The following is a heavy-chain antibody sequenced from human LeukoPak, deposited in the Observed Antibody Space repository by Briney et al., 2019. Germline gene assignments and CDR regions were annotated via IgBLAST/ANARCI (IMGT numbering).Heavy chain of an antibody. CDR3: ARGSGGGLFFDY. J-gene: IGHJ4*02. CDR2: ISSSSSYI. D-gene: IGHD3-10*01. V-gene: IGHV3-21*01. CDR1: GFTFSSYS. Sequence: GGSLRLSCAASGFTFSSYSMNWVRQAPGKGLEWVSSISSSSSYIYYADSVKGRFTISRDNAKNSLYLQMNSLRAEDTAVYYCARGSGGGLFFDYWGQGTLVTVSS.